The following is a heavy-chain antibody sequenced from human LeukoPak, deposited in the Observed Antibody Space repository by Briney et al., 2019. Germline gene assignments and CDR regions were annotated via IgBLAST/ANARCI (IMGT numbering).Heavy chain of an antibody. CDR2: ITGPGDST. J-gene: IGHJ4*02. D-gene: IGHD3-3*02. V-gene: IGHV3-23*01. Sequence: GGSLRLSCAASGFTFSDYAMSWVRQAPGKGLEWVSAITGPGDSTYYADSVQGRFTISRDNSKNTLYLQINSLRAEDTAVYFCAKRIFGWYQIDYWGQGTLVTVFS. CDR1: GFTFSDYA. CDR3: AKRIFGWYQIDY.